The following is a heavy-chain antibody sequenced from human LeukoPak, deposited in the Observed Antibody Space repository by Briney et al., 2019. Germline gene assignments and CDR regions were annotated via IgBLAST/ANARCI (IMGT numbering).Heavy chain of an antibody. V-gene: IGHV4-39*07. D-gene: IGHD6-13*01. CDR3: ARQYSSSWAYFDY. J-gene: IGHJ4*02. CDR2: IYYSGST. Sequence: SETLSLTCTVSGGSISGSSYYWGWIRQPPGKGLEWIGSIYYSGSTYYNPSLKSRVTISVDTSKNQFSLKLSSVTAADTAVYYCARQYSSSWAYFDYWGQGALVTVSS. CDR1: GGSISGSSYY.